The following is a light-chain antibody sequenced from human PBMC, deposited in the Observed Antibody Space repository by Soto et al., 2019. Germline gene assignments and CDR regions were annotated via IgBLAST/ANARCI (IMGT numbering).Light chain of an antibody. Sequence: DIQMTQSPSSLSAFAGDRVTITCRASQNIDRYLNWYQQRPGKAPKLLVYAASNLQSGVPSRFSVAAYGTAFSLTITNLQPEDCAVYFCQQTYSTPWTFGQGTEVEI. J-gene: IGKJ1*01. CDR1: QNIDRY. CDR3: QQTYSTPWT. CDR2: AAS. V-gene: IGKV1-39*01.